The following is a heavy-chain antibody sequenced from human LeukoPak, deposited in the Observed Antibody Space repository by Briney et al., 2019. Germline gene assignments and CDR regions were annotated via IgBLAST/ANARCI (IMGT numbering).Heavy chain of an antibody. CDR2: IYYSGST. CDR1: GGSISSYY. CDR3: ARSYSSGWYWFDP. J-gene: IGHJ5*02. Sequence: KPSETLSLTCTVSGGSISSYYWSWTRQPPGKGLEWIGYIYYSGSTNYNPSLKSRVTISVDTSKNQFSLKLSSVTAADTAVYYCARSYSSGWYWFDPWGQGTLVTVSS. D-gene: IGHD6-19*01. V-gene: IGHV4-59*01.